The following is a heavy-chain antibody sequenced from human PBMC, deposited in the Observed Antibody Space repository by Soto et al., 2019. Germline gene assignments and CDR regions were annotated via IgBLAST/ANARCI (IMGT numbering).Heavy chain of an antibody. Sequence: EVQLVESGGGLVQPGGSRSLSCEASEFTFSGGSVHWVRQAPGKGLVWVSGIDKVGTDSTYADSVKGRFTSSRDNAKNTVYLQMNSLRVEDTAVYYCARGWFGPDVWGKGTTVTVSS. CDR3: ARGWFGPDV. D-gene: IGHD3-10*01. V-gene: IGHV3-74*01. CDR2: IDKVGTDS. J-gene: IGHJ6*03. CDR1: EFTFSGGS.